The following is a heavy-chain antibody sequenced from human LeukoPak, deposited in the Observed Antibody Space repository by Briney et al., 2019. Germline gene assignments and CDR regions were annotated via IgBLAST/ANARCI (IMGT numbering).Heavy chain of an antibody. V-gene: IGHV4-34*01. D-gene: IGHD5-24*01. J-gene: IGHJ4*02. CDR2: INHSGST. CDR1: GGSFSGYY. Sequence: SETLSLTCAVYGGSFSGYYWSWIRQPPGKGLEWIGEINHSGSTNYNPSLKSRVTISVDTSKNQFSLKLSSVTAADTAVYYCARALRGDGYKPFDYWGQGTLVTVSS. CDR3: ARALRGDGYKPFDY.